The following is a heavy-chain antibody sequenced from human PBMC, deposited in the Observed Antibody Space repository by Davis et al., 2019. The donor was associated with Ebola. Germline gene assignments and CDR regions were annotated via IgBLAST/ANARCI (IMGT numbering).Heavy chain of an antibody. D-gene: IGHD4-11*01. CDR2: IRSKTCGGTA. Sequence: SLMISCASIDINSGDSTISWVRQAPGKGLERVAFIRSKTCGGTAEYAASVDGSFTVSRDDSNNIAYLQLNSLKSEDTAVYYCSSRYPDYWVFDLGGQGTVVTISS. J-gene: IGHJ3*01. CDR1: DINSGDST. CDR3: SSRYPDYWVFDL. V-gene: IGHV3-49*04.